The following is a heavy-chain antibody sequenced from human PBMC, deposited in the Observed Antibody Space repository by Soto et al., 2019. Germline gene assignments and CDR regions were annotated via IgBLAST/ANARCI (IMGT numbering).Heavy chain of an antibody. CDR1: GFTFSGSS. V-gene: IGHV3-73*01. Sequence: EVQLVESGGGLVQPGGSLKLSCAASGFTFSGSSMHWVRQASGKGLEWVGRIRSKANSYATAYAASVKGRFTISRDDSKNTAYLQQNSPKTEETDVYYCTCLCEYSGYYYNYCYYKDVLRKGTTVTDS. D-gene: IGHD5-12*01. J-gene: IGHJ6*03. CDR2: IRSKANSYAT. CDR3: TCLCEYSGYYYNYCYYKDV.